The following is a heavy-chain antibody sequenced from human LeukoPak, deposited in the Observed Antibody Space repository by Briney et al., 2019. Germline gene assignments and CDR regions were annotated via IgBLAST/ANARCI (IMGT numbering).Heavy chain of an antibody. V-gene: IGHV1-18*01. Sequence: ASVKVSCKASGYTFTSYGISWVRQAPGQGLEWMGWISAYNGNTNYAQKLQGRVTMTTDTSTSTAYMELSSLRSEDTAVYYCARGAWDSSSLSGAFDIWGQGTMVTVSS. J-gene: IGHJ3*02. CDR3: ARGAWDSSSLSGAFDI. D-gene: IGHD6-13*01. CDR2: ISAYNGNT. CDR1: GYTFTSYG.